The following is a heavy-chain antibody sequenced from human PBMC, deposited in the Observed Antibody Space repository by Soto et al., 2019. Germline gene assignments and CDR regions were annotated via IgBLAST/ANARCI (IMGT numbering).Heavy chain of an antibody. CDR1: GYTFTIYG. D-gene: IGHD6-19*01. Sequence: ASVKVSCKASGYTFTIYGISGVRQSPVQGREWMGWISAYNGNTNYAQKLQGRVTMTTDTSTSTAYMELRSLRSDDTAVYYCARDTGSGWYGYYYYGMDVWGQGTTVTVSS. CDR3: ARDTGSGWYGYYYYGMDV. V-gene: IGHV1-18*01. J-gene: IGHJ6*02. CDR2: ISAYNGNT.